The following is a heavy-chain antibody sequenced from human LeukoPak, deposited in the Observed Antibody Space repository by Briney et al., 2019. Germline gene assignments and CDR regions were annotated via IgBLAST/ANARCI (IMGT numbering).Heavy chain of an antibody. CDR1: EFSVGSNY. D-gene: IGHD6-6*01. CDR3: ARVKQLVYYFDY. Sequence: PGGSLRLSCAASEFSVGSNYMTWVRQAPGKGLEWVSLIYSGGSTYYADSVKGRFTISRDNSKNTLYLQMNSLRAEDTAVYYCARVKQLVYYFDYWGQGTLVTVSS. V-gene: IGHV3-66*01. CDR2: IYSGGST. J-gene: IGHJ4*02.